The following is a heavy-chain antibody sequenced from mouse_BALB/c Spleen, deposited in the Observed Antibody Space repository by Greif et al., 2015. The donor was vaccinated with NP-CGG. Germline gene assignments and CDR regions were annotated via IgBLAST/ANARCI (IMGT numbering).Heavy chain of an antibody. D-gene: IGHD1-1*01. CDR1: GFTFSDYY. Sequence: EVKLQESGGGLVKPGGSLKLSCAASGFTFSDYYMYWVRQTPEKRLEWVATISDGGSYTYYPDSVKGRFTISRDNAKNNLYLQMSSLKSEDTAMYYCARAHYYGSSYPFAYWGQGTLVTVSA. CDR3: ARAHYYGSSYPFAY. J-gene: IGHJ3*01. V-gene: IGHV5-4*02. CDR2: ISDGGSYT.